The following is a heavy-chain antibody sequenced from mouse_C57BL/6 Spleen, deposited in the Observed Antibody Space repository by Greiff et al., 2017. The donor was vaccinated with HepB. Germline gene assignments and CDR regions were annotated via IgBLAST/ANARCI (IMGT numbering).Heavy chain of an antibody. CDR3: AREEYYGPFAY. J-gene: IGHJ3*01. V-gene: IGHV1-9*01. D-gene: IGHD1-2*01. Sequence: VKLMESGAELMKPGASVKLSCKATGYTFTGYWIEWVKQRPGHGLEWIGEILPGSGSTNYKEKFKGKATFTSDTSSNTAYMQLSSLTTEDSAIHYCAREEYYGPFAYWGQGTLVTVSA. CDR2: ILPGSGST. CDR1: GYTFTGYW.